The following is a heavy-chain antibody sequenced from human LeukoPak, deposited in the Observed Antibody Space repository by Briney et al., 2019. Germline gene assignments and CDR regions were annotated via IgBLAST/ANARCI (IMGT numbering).Heavy chain of an antibody. Sequence: PSETLSLTCTVSGGSISSSSYYWGCIRQPPGKGLEWIGSIYYSGSTYYNPSLKSRVTISVDTSKNQFSLKLSSVTAADTAVYYCARHTRGSIAVAGYAFDIWGQGTMVTVSS. J-gene: IGHJ3*02. D-gene: IGHD6-19*01. V-gene: IGHV4-39*01. CDR2: IYYSGST. CDR3: ARHTRGSIAVAGYAFDI. CDR1: GGSISSSSYY.